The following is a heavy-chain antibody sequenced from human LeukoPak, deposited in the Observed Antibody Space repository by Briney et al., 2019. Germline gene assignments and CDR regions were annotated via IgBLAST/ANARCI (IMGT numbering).Heavy chain of an antibody. V-gene: IGHV1-2*02. J-gene: IGHJ6*02. Sequence: ASVRVSCKASGYTFTGYYMHWVRQAPGQGLEWMGWINPNSGGTNYAQKFQGRVTMTRNTSISTAYMELSSLRSEDTAVYYCARGPVGYCSSTSCYTMAVGYYYYYGMDVWGQGTTVTVSS. CDR2: INPNSGGT. CDR3: ARGPVGYCSSTSCYTMAVGYYYYYGMDV. CDR1: GYTFTGYY. D-gene: IGHD2-2*02.